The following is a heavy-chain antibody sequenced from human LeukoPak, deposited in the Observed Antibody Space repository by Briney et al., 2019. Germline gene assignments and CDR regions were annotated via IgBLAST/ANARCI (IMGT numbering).Heavy chain of an antibody. V-gene: IGHV4-59*08. CDR2: IYYSGST. CDR1: GGSLSSYY. J-gene: IGHJ6*03. CDR3: ARHRRITMLAVVTYSHYYSLDV. Sequence: PESLSLSCTVPGGSLSSYYWSWVRPPPGKGLGWVWYIYYSGSTTYNPSPKSRVTISVDTSKNQFSLKLSSVTAEDTAVYYCARHRRITMLAVVTYSHYYSLDVWGKGTTVTISS. D-gene: IGHD3-22*01.